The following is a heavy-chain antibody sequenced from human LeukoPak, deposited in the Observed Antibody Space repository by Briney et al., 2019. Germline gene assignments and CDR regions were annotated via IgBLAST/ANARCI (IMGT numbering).Heavy chain of an antibody. D-gene: IGHD2-15*01. CDR1: GFTFSSYD. V-gene: IGHV3-13*01. Sequence: GGSLRLSCAASGFTFSSYDMHWVRQATGKGLEWVSAIGTAGDTYYPGSVKGRFTISRENAKNSLYLQMNSLRAGDTAVYYCARGCLGGSCHTIDYWGQGTLVTVSS. CDR2: IGTAGDT. CDR3: ARGCLGGSCHTIDY. J-gene: IGHJ4*02.